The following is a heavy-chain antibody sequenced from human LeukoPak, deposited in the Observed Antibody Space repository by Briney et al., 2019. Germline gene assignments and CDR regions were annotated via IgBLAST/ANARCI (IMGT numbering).Heavy chain of an antibody. Sequence: ASVKVSCKASGYPLDNDDLNWVRQAPGQGLEWMGVMNPYSGTSVAAQEFRGRFTMTRDSTKTTAYMELSSLTSEDTAVYFCARGKGVGATNYFDLWGQGTLVSVSS. CDR2: MNPYSGTS. D-gene: IGHD1-26*01. J-gene: IGHJ4*02. CDR3: ARGKGVGATNYFDL. V-gene: IGHV1-8*01. CDR1: GYPLDNDD.